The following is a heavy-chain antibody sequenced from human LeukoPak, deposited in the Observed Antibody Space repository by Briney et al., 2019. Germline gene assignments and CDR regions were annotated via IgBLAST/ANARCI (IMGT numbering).Heavy chain of an antibody. D-gene: IGHD3-3*01. V-gene: IGHV1-2*02. Sequence: ASVKVSCKASGYTFTSYGIIWVRQAPGQGLEWMGWINPNSGGTNCAQKFQGRVTMTRDTSISTAYMELSRLRSDDTAVYYCASTFYYDFWSGYYTPRFDYWGQGTLVTVSS. CDR1: GYTFTSYG. CDR2: INPNSGGT. CDR3: ASTFYYDFWSGYYTPRFDY. J-gene: IGHJ4*02.